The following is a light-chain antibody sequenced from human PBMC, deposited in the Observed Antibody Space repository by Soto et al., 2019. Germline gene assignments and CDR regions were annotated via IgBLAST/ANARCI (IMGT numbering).Light chain of an antibody. Sequence: EIVLTQSPGTLSLSPCERATLSCRASQSVSSSYLAWYQQKPGEAPRLLIYGASSRATGTLDRFSGSGSGTDFTRTISSLEPEDFAVYYCQQYGSSPPVTFGGGTKVDIK. CDR3: QQYGSSPPVT. V-gene: IGKV3-20*01. CDR1: QSVSSSY. CDR2: GAS. J-gene: IGKJ4*01.